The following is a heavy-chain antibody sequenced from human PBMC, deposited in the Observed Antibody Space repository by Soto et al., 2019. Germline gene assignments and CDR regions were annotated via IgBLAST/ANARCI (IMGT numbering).Heavy chain of an antibody. CDR1: GDSISSYF. CDR2: MFHSGRT. V-gene: IGHV4-59*01. D-gene: IGHD6-13*01. Sequence: SETLSLTCTVSGDSISSYFWTWIRQPPGKALEWIGYMFHSGRTNYNPSLTSRVTISVDTSKNQFSLKLSSVTAADTAVYYCARVSGYSSSWYYGMDVWGQGTTVTVSS. CDR3: ARVSGYSSSWYYGMDV. J-gene: IGHJ6*02.